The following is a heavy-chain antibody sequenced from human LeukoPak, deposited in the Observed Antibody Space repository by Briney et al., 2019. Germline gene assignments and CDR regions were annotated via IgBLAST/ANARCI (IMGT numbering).Heavy chain of an antibody. CDR3: ARIVCSSTSCYTSYFDY. J-gene: IGHJ4*02. CDR1: GYTFTGYY. D-gene: IGHD2-2*02. V-gene: IGHV1-2*02. CDR2: INPNSGGT. Sequence: ASVKVSCKASGYTFTGYYMHWVRQAPGQGLEWMGWINPNSGGTNYAQKFQGRVTMTRDTSISTACMELSRLRSDDTAVYYCARIVCSSTSCYTSYFDYWGQGTLVTVSS.